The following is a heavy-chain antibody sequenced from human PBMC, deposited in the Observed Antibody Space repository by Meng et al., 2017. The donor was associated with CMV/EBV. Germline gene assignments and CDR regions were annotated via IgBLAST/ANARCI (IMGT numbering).Heavy chain of an antibody. CDR1: GFTFSSYW. J-gene: IGHJ2*01. CDR2: IKQDGSEK. V-gene: IGHV3-7*01. Sequence: GGSLKISCAASGFTFSSYWMSWVRQAPGKGLEWVANIKQDGSEKYYVDSVKGRFTISRDNAKNSLYLQMNSLRAEDTAVYYCASLTSYWYFDLWGRGTLVTVSS. D-gene: IGHD3-9*01. CDR3: ASLTSYWYFDL.